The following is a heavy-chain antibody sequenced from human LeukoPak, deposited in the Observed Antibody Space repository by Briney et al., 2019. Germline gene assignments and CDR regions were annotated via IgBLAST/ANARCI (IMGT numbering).Heavy chain of an antibody. V-gene: IGHV3-23*01. Sequence: GGSLRLSCVVSGITLSNYAMSWVRQAPGKGLEWVSGISESGGSTKYADSVKGRFTISRDNSLDTVYLQMNSLRAEDTAVYFCAKRGIVIRGVLIIGFHKEAYYFDYWGQGILVTVSS. J-gene: IGHJ4*02. CDR3: AKRGIVIRGVLIIGFHKEAYYFDY. CDR2: ISESGGST. CDR1: GITLSNYA. D-gene: IGHD3-10*01.